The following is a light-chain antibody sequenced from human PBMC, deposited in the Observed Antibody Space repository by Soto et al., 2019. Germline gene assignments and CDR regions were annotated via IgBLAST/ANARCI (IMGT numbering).Light chain of an antibody. Sequence: DIQMTQSPSSLSASTGDRVTITCRASQGISSYLAWYQQKPAKAPKRLIYAASSLQSGVPSRFSGSGSGTDFTLTISCLQSEDSATYYCLQHNTYPRTFGQGTKVDI. V-gene: IGKV1-17*01. CDR3: LQHNTYPRT. CDR2: AAS. CDR1: QGISSY. J-gene: IGKJ1*01.